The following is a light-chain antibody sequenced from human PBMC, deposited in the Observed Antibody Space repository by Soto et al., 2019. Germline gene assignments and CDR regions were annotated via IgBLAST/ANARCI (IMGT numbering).Light chain of an antibody. CDR2: NNN. V-gene: IGLV1-44*01. Sequence: QSVLTQPPSVSGTPGQRVTISCSGGSSNIGSGTVNWYQQLPGTAPKLLIYNNNQRPSGVPDRFSGSKSGTSGSLAISGLQSGDAADYYCASWDDSLTGLYVFGTGNKVTXL. CDR1: SSNIGSGT. CDR3: ASWDDSLTGLYV. J-gene: IGLJ1*01.